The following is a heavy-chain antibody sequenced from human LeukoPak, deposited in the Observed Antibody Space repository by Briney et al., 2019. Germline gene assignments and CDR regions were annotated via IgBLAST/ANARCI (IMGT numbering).Heavy chain of an antibody. V-gene: IGHV3-21*06. CDR1: GFTFSSYS. J-gene: IGHJ3*02. CDR2: ISSSSSYI. Sequence: KPGGSLRLSCAASGFTFSSYSMNWVRQAPGKGLEWVSSISSSSSYIYYADSVKGRFTISRDNAKNSLYLQMNSLRAGDTAVYYCARSRTLWGAFDIWGQGTMVTVSS. D-gene: IGHD2-21*01. CDR3: ARSRTLWGAFDI.